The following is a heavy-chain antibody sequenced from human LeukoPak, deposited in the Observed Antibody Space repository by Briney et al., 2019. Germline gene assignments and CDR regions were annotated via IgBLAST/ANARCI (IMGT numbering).Heavy chain of an antibody. CDR1: GGTFSSYA. CDR3: AGVPFTAGNWFDP. D-gene: IGHD6-19*01. CDR2: IIPIFGTA. Sequence: ASVKASCKASGGTFSSYAISWVRQAPGQGLEWIGGIIPIFGTANYAQKFQGRVTITTDESTSTAYMELSSLRSEDTAVYYCAGVPFTAGNWFDPWGQGTLVTVSS. J-gene: IGHJ5*02. V-gene: IGHV1-69*05.